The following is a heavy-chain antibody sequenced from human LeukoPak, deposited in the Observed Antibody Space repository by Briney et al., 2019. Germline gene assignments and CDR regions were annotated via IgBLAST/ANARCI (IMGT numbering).Heavy chain of an antibody. V-gene: IGHV3-7*03. CDR1: GFTFSSYW. CDR2: IKQDGSEK. J-gene: IGHJ4*02. CDR3: AKDYSYGDYGDFDY. D-gene: IGHD4-17*01. Sequence: PGGSLRLSCAASGFTFSSYWMSWVRQAPGKGLEWVANIKQDGSEKYYVDSVKGRFTISRDNAKNSLYLQMNSLRAEDTAVYYCAKDYSYGDYGDFDYWGQGTLVTVSS.